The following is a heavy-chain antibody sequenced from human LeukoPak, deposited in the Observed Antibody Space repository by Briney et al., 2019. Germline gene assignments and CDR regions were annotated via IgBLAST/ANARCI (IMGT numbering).Heavy chain of an antibody. D-gene: IGHD1-26*01. CDR1: GFTVSSNY. CDR2: IYSGGST. CDR3: AKPSGSYFWGDAFDI. J-gene: IGHJ3*02. V-gene: IGHV3-53*01. Sequence: GGSPRLSCAASGFTVSSNYMSWVRQAPGKGLEWVSVIYSGGSTYYADSVKGRFTISRDNSKNTLYLQMNSLRAEDTAVYYCAKPSGSYFWGDAFDIWGQGTMVTVSS.